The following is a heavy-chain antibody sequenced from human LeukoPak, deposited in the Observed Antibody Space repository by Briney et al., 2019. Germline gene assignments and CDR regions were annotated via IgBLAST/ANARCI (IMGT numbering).Heavy chain of an antibody. Sequence: SETLSLTCTVSGGSISSRTYYWGWIRQPPGKGLEWIGSSYYRGSTYYNPSLKSRVTISVDTSKNQFSLKLRSVTAADTAVYYCARLADCSSTRCHDYWGQGTLVTVSS. CDR3: ARLADCSSTRCHDY. V-gene: IGHV4-39*01. J-gene: IGHJ4*02. CDR1: GGSISSRTYY. CDR2: SYYRGST. D-gene: IGHD2-2*01.